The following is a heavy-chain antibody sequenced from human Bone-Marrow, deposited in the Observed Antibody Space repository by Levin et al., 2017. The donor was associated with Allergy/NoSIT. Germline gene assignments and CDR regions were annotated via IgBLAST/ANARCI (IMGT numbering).Heavy chain of an antibody. D-gene: IGHD3-9*01. Sequence: GESLKISCAASGFTFSSYSMNWVRQAPGKGLEWVSYISSSSSTIYYADSVKGRFTISRDNAKNSLYLQMNSLRAEDTAVYYCARDQPAPPLYYDILTGSGFDYWGQGTLVTVSS. CDR2: ISSSSSTI. CDR1: GFTFSSYS. V-gene: IGHV3-48*01. J-gene: IGHJ4*02. CDR3: ARDQPAPPLYYDILTGSGFDY.